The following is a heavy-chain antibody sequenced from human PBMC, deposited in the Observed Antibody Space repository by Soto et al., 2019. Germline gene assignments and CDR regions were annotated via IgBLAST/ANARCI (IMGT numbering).Heavy chain of an antibody. J-gene: IGHJ4*02. Sequence: PSDTLSLTCAVYGGSFSGYYWSWIRQPPGKGLEWIGEINHSGSTNYNPSLKSRVTISVDTSKNQFSLKLSSVTAADTAVYYCARGSRSLVVVPAAHYYFDSWGQGTLVTVSS. CDR2: INHSGST. CDR3: ARGSRSLVVVPAAHYYFDS. CDR1: GGSFSGYY. D-gene: IGHD2-2*01. V-gene: IGHV4-34*01.